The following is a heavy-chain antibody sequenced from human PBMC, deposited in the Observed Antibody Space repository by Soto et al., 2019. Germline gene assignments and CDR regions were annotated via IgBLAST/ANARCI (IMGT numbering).Heavy chain of an antibody. D-gene: IGHD1-26*01. J-gene: IGHJ4*02. V-gene: IGHV1-18*01. CDR1: CYICTSYV. Sequence: QVQLVKSGAEVNKPGASLKVSCKASCYICTSYVISWVRQAPGQGLEWMGWISTYNDNTNYAQTLQGRVTLTTDTPTSTAYMELRSLRSDDTAVYYFARDRVGASGDYSGQGTLV. CDR3: ARDRVGASGDY. CDR2: ISTYNDNT.